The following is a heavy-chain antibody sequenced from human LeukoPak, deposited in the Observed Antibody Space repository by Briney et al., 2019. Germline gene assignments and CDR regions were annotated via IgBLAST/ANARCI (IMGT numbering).Heavy chain of an antibody. Sequence: ASVKVSCKASGGTCSSYAISWVRQAPGQGLEWMGRIIPIFGTANYAQKFQGRVTITADKSTSTAYMELSSLRSEDTAVYYCARGGRGIHTPYNWFDPWGQGTLVTVSS. V-gene: IGHV1-69*06. CDR1: GGTCSSYA. CDR3: ARGGRGIHTPYNWFDP. J-gene: IGHJ5*02. D-gene: IGHD2-15*01. CDR2: IIPIFGTA.